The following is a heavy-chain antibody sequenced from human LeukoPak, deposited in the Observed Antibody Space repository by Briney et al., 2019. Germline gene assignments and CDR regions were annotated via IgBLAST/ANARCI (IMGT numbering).Heavy chain of an antibody. Sequence: SETLSLTCTVSGGSIGSYYWSWIRQPPGKGLEWIGYIYYSGSTNYNPSLKSRVTISVDTSKNQFSLKLSSVTAADTAVYYCARQSADYGDYVWFDPWGQGTLVTVSS. CDR1: GGSIGSYY. D-gene: IGHD4-17*01. V-gene: IGHV4-59*08. CDR2: IYYSGST. J-gene: IGHJ5*02. CDR3: ARQSADYGDYVWFDP.